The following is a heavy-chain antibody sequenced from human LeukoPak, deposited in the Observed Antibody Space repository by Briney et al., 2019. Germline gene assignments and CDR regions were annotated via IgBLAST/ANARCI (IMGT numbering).Heavy chain of an antibody. D-gene: IGHD3-9*01. Sequence: PGGSLRLSCAASGFTFSDHYMDWVRQAPGKGLEWVGRTRNKANSYTTEYAASVKGRFTISRDDSKNSLYLQMNSLKTEDTAVYYCARGRVYYDILTGYYPWSYYVDYWGQGTLVTVSS. CDR3: ARGRVYYDILTGYYPWSYYVDY. CDR2: TRNKANSYTT. J-gene: IGHJ4*02. CDR1: GFTFSDHY. V-gene: IGHV3-72*01.